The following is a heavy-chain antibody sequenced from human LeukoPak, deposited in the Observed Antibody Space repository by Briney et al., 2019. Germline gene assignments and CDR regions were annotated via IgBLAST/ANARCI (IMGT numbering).Heavy chain of an antibody. J-gene: IGHJ4*02. D-gene: IGHD1-20*01. V-gene: IGHV1-2*02. CDR1: GYTFTGYY. CDR3: ARGLLGITGTLDY. CDR2: INPNSGGT. Sequence: ASVKVSCKASGYTFTGYYMHWVRQAPGHGLEWMGWINPNSGGTNYAQKFQGRVTMTRDTSISTAYMELSRLRSDDTAVYYCARGLLGITGTLDYWGQGTLVTVSS.